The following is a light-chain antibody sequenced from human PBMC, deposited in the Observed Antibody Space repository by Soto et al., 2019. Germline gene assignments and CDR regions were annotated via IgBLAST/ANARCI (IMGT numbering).Light chain of an antibody. CDR1: GSNIGNNF. J-gene: IGLJ1*01. CDR2: DNN. Sequence: QSVLTQPPSVSAAPGQKVTISCSGSGSNIGNNFVSWYQQFPGTAPTLLIYDNNKRPSGIPDRFSGSKSGTSATLGITGLQTGDEADYYCGTWDNSLSAYVFGAGTKVTVL. CDR3: GTWDNSLSAYV. V-gene: IGLV1-51*01.